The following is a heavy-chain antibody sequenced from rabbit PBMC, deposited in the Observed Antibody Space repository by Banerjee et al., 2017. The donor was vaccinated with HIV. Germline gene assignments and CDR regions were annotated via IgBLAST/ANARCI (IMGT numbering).Heavy chain of an antibody. V-gene: IGHV1S45*01. CDR3: ARDYAGYGGWDL. Sequence: QEQLEESGGDLVKPEGSLTLTCTASGFSFSSDYYIYWVRQAPGKGLEWIACIYTGNSRTYYASWAKGRFTISKTSSTTVTLQMTSLTAADTATYFCARDYAGYGGWDLWGPGPSSPS. CDR1: GFSFSSDYY. J-gene: IGHJ4*01. D-gene: IGHD7-1*01. CDR2: IYTGNSRT.